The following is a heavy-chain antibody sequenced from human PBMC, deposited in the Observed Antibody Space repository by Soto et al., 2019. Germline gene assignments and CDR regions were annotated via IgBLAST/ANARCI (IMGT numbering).Heavy chain of an antibody. Sequence: ASVKVSCKASGCTFINFFIHWVRQAPGQGLEWVGIINPSGGATTYPQKFQGRVTMTRDTSTSTVYMDVSSLRFDDTAVYYCARSHCSGGSCYLGAFDIWGQ. CDR1: GCTFINFF. V-gene: IGHV1-46*01. CDR2: INPSGGAT. D-gene: IGHD2-15*01. J-gene: IGHJ3*02. CDR3: ARSHCSGGSCYLGAFDI.